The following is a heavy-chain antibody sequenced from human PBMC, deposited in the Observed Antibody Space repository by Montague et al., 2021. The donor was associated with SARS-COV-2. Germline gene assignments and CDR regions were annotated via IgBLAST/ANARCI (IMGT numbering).Heavy chain of an antibody. CDR3: AKYVYGHKTLDY. CDR1: GDSISGYY. CDR2: IHYTGST. V-gene: IGHV4-59*13. Sequence: SETLSLTCTVSGDSISGYYWSWIRQSPGKGLDWIGWIHYTGSTAYNPSLRSRVTISVDTSRNQFSLNLNSVTAADTAVYYCAKYVYGHKTLDYWGQGTLVTVSS. J-gene: IGHJ4*02. D-gene: IGHD4-17*01.